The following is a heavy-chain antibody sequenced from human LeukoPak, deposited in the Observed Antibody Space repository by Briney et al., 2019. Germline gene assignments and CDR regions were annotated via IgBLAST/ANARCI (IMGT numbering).Heavy chain of an antibody. CDR3: ALRESYYDFWSGYPGAFDI. CDR1: GYTFTSYG. V-gene: IGHV1-18*01. Sequence: ASVKVSCKASGYTFTSYGISWVRQAPGQGLEWMGWISAYNGNTNYAQKLQGRVTMTTDTSTSTAYMELRSLRSDNTAVYYCALRESYYDFWSGYPGAFDIWGQGTMVTVSS. J-gene: IGHJ3*02. D-gene: IGHD3-3*01. CDR2: ISAYNGNT.